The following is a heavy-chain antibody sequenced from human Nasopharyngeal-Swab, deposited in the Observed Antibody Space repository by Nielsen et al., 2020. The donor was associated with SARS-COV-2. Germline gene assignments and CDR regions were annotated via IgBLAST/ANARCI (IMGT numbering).Heavy chain of an antibody. V-gene: IGHV1-2*06. CDR1: GYTFTGYY. D-gene: IGHD4-17*01. J-gene: IGHJ4*02. CDR2: INPNSGGT. Sequence: ASVKVSCKASGYTFTGYYMHWVRQAPGQGLEWMGRINPNSGGTNYAQKFQGRVTMTRDTSIRTAYMELSRLRSDDTAVYYCARDMLRNTVTPFDYWGQGTLVTVSS. CDR3: ARDMLRNTVTPFDY.